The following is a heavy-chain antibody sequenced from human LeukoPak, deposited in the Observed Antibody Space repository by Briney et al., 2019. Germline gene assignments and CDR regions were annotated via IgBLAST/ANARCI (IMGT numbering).Heavy chain of an antibody. V-gene: IGHV1-46*01. CDR2: INPSGGST. CDR1: GYTFTSYY. Sequence: ASVKVSCKSSGYTFTSYYMHWVRHPQGQGLGWMGIINPSGGSTSYAQKFQGRVTMTRDMSTSTVYMELSSLRSEDTAVYYCARAAEGSGSYYDWFDPWGQGTLVTVSS. CDR3: ARAAEGSGSYYDWFDP. J-gene: IGHJ5*02. D-gene: IGHD3-10*01.